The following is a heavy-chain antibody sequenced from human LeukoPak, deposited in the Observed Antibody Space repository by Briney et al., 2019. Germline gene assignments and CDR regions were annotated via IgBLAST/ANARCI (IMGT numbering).Heavy chain of an antibody. Sequence: GGSLRLSCAASGFIFSSYGMHWVRQAPGKGLEWVAFIRYDGSHKFHADSVKGRFTISRDNAKNTLYLQMNSLKTEDTAVYYCTTVFDFGVVITYGCDYWGQGTLVTVSS. CDR3: TTVFDFGVVITYGCDY. V-gene: IGHV3-30*02. D-gene: IGHD3-3*01. J-gene: IGHJ4*02. CDR2: IRYDGSHK. CDR1: GFIFSSYG.